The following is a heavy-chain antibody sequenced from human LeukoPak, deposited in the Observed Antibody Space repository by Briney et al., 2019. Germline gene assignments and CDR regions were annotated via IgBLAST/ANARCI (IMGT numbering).Heavy chain of an antibody. CDR3: ARSETLRRYDFWSGAVYYYYYMDV. J-gene: IGHJ6*03. V-gene: IGHV4-4*07. Sequence: PSETLSLTCTVSGGSISSYYWSWIRQPAGKGLEWIGRIYTSGSTNYNPSLKSRVTMSVDTSKNQFSLKLSSVTAADTAVYYCARSETLRRYDFWSGAVYYYYYMDVWGKGTTVTVSS. D-gene: IGHD3-3*01. CDR1: GGSISSYY. CDR2: IYTSGST.